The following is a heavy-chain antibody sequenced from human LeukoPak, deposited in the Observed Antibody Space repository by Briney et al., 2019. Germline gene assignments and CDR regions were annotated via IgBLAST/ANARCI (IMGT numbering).Heavy chain of an antibody. J-gene: IGHJ3*02. Sequence: ASVKVSCKASGYTFTSYDINWVRQATGQGLEWMGWMNPNSGNTGYAQKFQGRVTITRNTSISTAYMELSSLRSEDTAVYYCARAAITGTPDAFDIWGQGTMVTVSS. CDR2: MNPNSGNT. CDR3: ARAAITGTPDAFDI. D-gene: IGHD1-7*01. CDR1: GYTFTSYD. V-gene: IGHV1-8*03.